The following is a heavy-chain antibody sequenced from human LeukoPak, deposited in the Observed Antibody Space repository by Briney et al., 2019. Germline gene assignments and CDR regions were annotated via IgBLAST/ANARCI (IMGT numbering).Heavy chain of an antibody. CDR1: EYTFTSYD. D-gene: IGHD4-17*01. J-gene: IGHJ4*02. CDR2: MSSNSGNT. Sequence: ASVKVSCKASEYTFTSYDINWVRQATGLGLEWMGWMSSNSGNTNYAQKLQGRVTMTTDTPTSTAYMELRSLRSDDTAVYYCARARTTVTTHWGQGTLVTVSS. V-gene: IGHV1-18*01. CDR3: ARARTTVTTH.